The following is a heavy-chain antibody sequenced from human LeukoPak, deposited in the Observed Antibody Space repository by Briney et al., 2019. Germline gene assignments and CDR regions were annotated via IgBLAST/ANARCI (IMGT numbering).Heavy chain of an antibody. D-gene: IGHD5-18*01. CDR1: GFTFSDYY. CDR3: ARVAGRGYSYGYLDY. CDR2: ISSSGSTI. V-gene: IGHV3-11*01. J-gene: IGHJ4*02. Sequence: PGGSLRLSCAASGFTFSDYYMSWIRQAPGKGLEWVSYISSSGSTIYYADSVKGRFTISRDNAKNSLYLQMNSLRAEDTAVYCCARVAGRGYSYGYLDYWGQGTLVTVSS.